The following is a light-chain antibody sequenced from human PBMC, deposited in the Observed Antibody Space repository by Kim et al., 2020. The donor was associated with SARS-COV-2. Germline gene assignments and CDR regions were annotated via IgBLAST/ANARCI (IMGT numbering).Light chain of an antibody. CDR3: QHYNTWPPT. J-gene: IGKJ2*01. Sequence: EIVMTQSPAILSVSPGERATLSCRASQSVSRYVAWYQQKPGQAPRVLIYSASSRASDIPVRFSASGSGTEFTLTISSLQSEDFAVYYCQHYNTWPPTLGQGTKLEI. V-gene: IGKV3-15*01. CDR1: QSVSRY. CDR2: SAS.